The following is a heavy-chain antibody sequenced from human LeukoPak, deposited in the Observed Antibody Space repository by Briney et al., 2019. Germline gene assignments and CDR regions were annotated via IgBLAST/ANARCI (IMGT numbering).Heavy chain of an antibody. V-gene: IGHV3-21*06. CDR3: ARERACSGSRCVAYYFDS. J-gene: IGHJ4*02. Sequence: GGSLTLSCAACGVTFSNDGMHWVRQATGQGLEWVSSISDRSTYILCADSVKGRFTLSRDRDKSSLYLQMDRLRAEDTAIYYCARERACSGSRCVAYYFDSWGQGTLVTVSS. CDR1: GVTFSNDG. D-gene: IGHD2-2*01. CDR2: ISDRSTYI.